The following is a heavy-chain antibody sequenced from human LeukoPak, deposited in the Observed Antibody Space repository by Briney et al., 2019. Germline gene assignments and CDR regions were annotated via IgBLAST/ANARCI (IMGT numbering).Heavy chain of an antibody. Sequence: ASVKVSCKASRGTFSSYAISWVRQAPGQGLEWMGGIIPIFGTANYAQKFQGRVTITADESTSTAYMELSSLRSEDTAVYYCARGYYDFWSGYHTFDYWGQGTLVTVSS. V-gene: IGHV1-69*01. J-gene: IGHJ4*02. D-gene: IGHD3-3*01. CDR2: IIPIFGTA. CDR1: RGTFSSYA. CDR3: ARGYYDFWSGYHTFDY.